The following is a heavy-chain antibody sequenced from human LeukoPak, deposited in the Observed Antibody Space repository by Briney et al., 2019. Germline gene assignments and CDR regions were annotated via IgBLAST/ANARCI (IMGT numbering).Heavy chain of an antibody. CDR1: GFNFSSYN. J-gene: IGHJ5*02. CDR3: AREGQDYGDYGRCFDP. Sequence: GGSLRLSCAASGFNFSSYNMNWVRQVPGEGLEWVSYISSSSSYIFYGGSVKGRFTISRDNAKHSVYLQMNSLRGEHTAVYYCAREGQDYGDYGRCFDPWGQGTLVTVFS. V-gene: IGHV3-21*03. D-gene: IGHD4-17*01. CDR2: ISSSSSYI.